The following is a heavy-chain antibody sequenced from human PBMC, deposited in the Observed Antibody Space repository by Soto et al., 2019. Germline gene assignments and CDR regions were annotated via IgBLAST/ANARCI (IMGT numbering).Heavy chain of an antibody. CDR1: GGSISSGGYS. CDR3: ARAVLQLDP. CDR2: IYHSGST. J-gene: IGHJ5*02. V-gene: IGHV4-30-2*01. Sequence: SETLSLTCAVSGGSISSGGYSWSWIRHPPGKGLEWIGYIYHSGSTYYNPSLKSRVTISVDRSKNQFSLKLSSVTAADTAVYYCARAVLQLDPWGQGTLVTVSS. D-gene: IGHD3-10*01.